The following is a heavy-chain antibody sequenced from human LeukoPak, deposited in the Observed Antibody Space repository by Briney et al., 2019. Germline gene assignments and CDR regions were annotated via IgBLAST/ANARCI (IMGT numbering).Heavy chain of an antibody. CDR1: GFTFSSYA. Sequence: GGSLRLSCAASGFTFSSYAMSWVRQAPGKGREWVSAISGSGGSTYYADSVKGRFTISRDNSKNTLYLQMNSLRAEDTAVYYCAKVQSGTTHYYYMDVWGKGATVTVSS. CDR3: AKVQSGTTHYYYMDV. D-gene: IGHD1-7*01. V-gene: IGHV3-23*01. J-gene: IGHJ6*03. CDR2: ISGSGGST.